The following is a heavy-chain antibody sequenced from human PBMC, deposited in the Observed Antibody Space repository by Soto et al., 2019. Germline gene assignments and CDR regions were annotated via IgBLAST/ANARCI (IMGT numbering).Heavy chain of an antibody. CDR2: INPSGGST. D-gene: IGHD3-22*01. J-gene: IGHJ4*02. CDR1: GYTFTSYY. V-gene: IGHV1-46*01. Sequence: GASVKVCCKASGYTFTSYYMHWVRQAPGQGLEWMGIINPSGGSTSYAQKFQGRVTMTRDTSTSTVYMELSSLRSEDTAVYYCARGGYLNYDSSGYYSYYFDYWGQGTLVTVSS. CDR3: ARGGYLNYDSSGYYSYYFDY.